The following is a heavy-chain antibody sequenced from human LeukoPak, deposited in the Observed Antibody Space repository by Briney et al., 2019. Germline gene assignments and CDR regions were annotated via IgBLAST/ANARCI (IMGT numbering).Heavy chain of an antibody. Sequence: QPGGSLRLSCAASGFTFSGYEMNWVRQAPGKGLEWVSYISNYGTTIYYADSVKGRFTISRDNAKNTLYLQMNSLRDEDTAIYYCARRFGYWGQGTLVTVSS. D-gene: IGHD3-10*01. CDR1: GFTFSGYE. CDR3: ARRFGY. V-gene: IGHV3-48*03. CDR2: ISNYGTTI. J-gene: IGHJ4*02.